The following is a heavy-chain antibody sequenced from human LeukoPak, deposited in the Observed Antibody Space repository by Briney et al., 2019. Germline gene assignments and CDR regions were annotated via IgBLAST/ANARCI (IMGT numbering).Heavy chain of an antibody. CDR2: IYYTGST. J-gene: IGHJ4*02. V-gene: IGHV4-59*01. D-gene: IGHD4-23*01. CDR1: GRPICSYY. Sequence: SETLSLTCTVSGRPICSYYWRWIRQPPGKGLEWIGYIYYTGSTNYNPSLKSRVTISVDTSKNHFSPNLSSVTAADTAVYYCARGTTVVTPKYWGQGTLVTVSS. CDR3: ARGTTVVTPKY.